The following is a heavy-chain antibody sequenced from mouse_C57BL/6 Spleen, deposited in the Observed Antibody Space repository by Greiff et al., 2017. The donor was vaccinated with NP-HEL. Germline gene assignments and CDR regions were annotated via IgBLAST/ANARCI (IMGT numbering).Heavy chain of an antibody. CDR1: GYTFTSYW. J-gene: IGHJ1*03. CDR3: ARRYSNYLWWCFDV. D-gene: IGHD2-5*01. CDR2: IDPSDSYT. V-gene: IGHV1-50*01. Sequence: QVQLQQPGAELVKPGASVKLSCKASGYTFTSYWMQWVKQRPGQGLEWIGEIDPSDSYTNYNQKFKGKATLTVDTSSSTAYMQLSSLTSEDSAVYYCARRYSNYLWWCFDVWGTGTTVTVSS.